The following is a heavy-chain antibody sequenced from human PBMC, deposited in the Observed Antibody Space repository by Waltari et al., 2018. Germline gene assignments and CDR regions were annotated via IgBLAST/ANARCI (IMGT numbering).Heavy chain of an antibody. CDR3: ASDCCGSGYRIHY. J-gene: IGHJ4*02. D-gene: IGHD3-3*01. CDR1: GFTFGCPR. CDR2: IDDDGSSA. V-gene: IGHV3-74*01. Sequence: DVHLVESGGGLVQPRGSLRLSCTVSGFTFGCPRMHWVRQVPGKGLVWISRIDDDGSSAIYADSVKGRFTVSRDNAKNTLYLEMNNLKAEDTAVYYCASDCCGSGYRIHYWGQGTLVNVSS.